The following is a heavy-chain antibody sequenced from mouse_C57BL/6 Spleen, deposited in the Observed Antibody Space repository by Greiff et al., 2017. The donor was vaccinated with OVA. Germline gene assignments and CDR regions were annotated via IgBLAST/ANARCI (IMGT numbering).Heavy chain of an antibody. J-gene: IGHJ4*01. V-gene: IGHV1-52*01. Sequence: QVQLQQPGAELVRPGSSVKLSCKASGYTFTSYWMHWVKQRPIQGLEWIGNIDPSDSETHYNQKFKDKATLTVDKSSSTAYMQLSSLTSEDSAVYDCATSIYYYGSSYAMDYWGQGTSVTVSS. CDR2: IDPSDSET. CDR1: GYTFTSYW. CDR3: ATSIYYYGSSYAMDY. D-gene: IGHD1-1*01.